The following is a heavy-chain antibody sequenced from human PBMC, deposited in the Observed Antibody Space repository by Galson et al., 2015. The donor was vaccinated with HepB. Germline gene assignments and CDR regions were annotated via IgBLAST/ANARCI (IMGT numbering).Heavy chain of an antibody. V-gene: IGHV3-7*01. D-gene: IGHD3-10*01. CDR3: ARVAARILWFREPPPYNWFDP. CDR2: IKQDGSEK. J-gene: IGHJ5*02. CDR1: GFTFSSYW. Sequence: SLRLSCAASGFTFSSYWMSWVRQAPGKGLEWVANIKQDGSEKYYVDSVKGRFTISRDNAKNSLYLQMNSLRAEDTAVYYCARVAARILWFREPPPYNWFDPWGQGTLVTVSS.